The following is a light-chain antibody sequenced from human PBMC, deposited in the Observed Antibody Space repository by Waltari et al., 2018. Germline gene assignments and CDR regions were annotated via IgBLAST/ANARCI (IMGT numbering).Light chain of an antibody. Sequence: EIEMTQSPDTLSVSPGERATLSCRAGQSVDSNLAWYKQKHGQAPRLLIYGASTRATGIPARFSSRGSRTEFTLTISSLQSEDFTVYYCQQYNNWPPLYTFGQGTKLEIK. V-gene: IGKV3-15*01. CDR1: QSVDSN. CDR2: GAS. CDR3: QQYNNWPPLYT. J-gene: IGKJ2*01.